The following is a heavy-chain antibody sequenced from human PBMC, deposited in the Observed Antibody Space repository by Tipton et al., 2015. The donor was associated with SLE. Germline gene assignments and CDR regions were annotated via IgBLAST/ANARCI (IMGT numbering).Heavy chain of an antibody. CDR1: GGSFSGYY. D-gene: IGHD3-10*01. CDR3: ARGDGITMVQGQDYFGY. V-gene: IGHV4-34*01. Sequence: TLSLTCAVYGGSFSGYYWSWIRQPPGKGLEWIGEINHSGSTNYNPSLKSRVTISVDTSKNQFSLKLSSVTAADTAVYYCARGDGITMVQGQDYFGYWGQGTLVTVSS. J-gene: IGHJ4*02. CDR2: INHSGST.